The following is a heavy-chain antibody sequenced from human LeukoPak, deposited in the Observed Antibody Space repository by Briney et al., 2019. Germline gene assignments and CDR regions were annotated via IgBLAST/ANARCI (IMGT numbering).Heavy chain of an antibody. CDR2: INHSGST. CDR3: AREDSGYYYGIRY. D-gene: IGHD3-22*01. CDR1: GGSFSGYY. V-gene: IGHV4-34*01. Sequence: SETLSLTCAVYGGSFSGYYWSWVRQPPGKGLEWIGEINHSGSTNYNPSLKSRVTISVDTSKNQFSLKLSSVTAADTAVYYCAREDSGYYYGIRYWGQETLVTVSS. J-gene: IGHJ4*02.